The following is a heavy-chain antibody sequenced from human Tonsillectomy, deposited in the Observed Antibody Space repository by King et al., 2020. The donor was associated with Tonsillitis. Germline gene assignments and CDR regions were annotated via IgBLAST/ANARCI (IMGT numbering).Heavy chain of an antibody. D-gene: IGHD3-22*01. J-gene: IGHJ3*02. CDR1: GFTFSDYY. CDR2: ISSSGTTI. V-gene: IGHV3-11*01. Sequence: VQLVESGGGLVKPGGSLRLSCAASGFTFSDYYMSWIRQAPGKGLEGGSYISSSGTTIYYAVSLKGRFTISRDNTKNSLYLQMNSLRAEDTAVYYCARVFRYYSDSSDGAFDIWGQGTMVTVSS. CDR3: ARVFRYYSDSSDGAFDI.